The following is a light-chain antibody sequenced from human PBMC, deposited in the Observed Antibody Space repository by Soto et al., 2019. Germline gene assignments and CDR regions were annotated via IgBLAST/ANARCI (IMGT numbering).Light chain of an antibody. V-gene: IGKV3-11*01. Sequence: EIVLTQSPGTLSLSPGERSTLSCRASQSVSSYLAWYQQKPGQXHRXXIYDASNRATGIPARFSGSGSGTDLTINISSLQAEDGEVYDGQQYHSDPITFGQGTRLEIK. J-gene: IGKJ5*01. CDR1: QSVSSY. CDR3: QQYHSDPIT. CDR2: DAS.